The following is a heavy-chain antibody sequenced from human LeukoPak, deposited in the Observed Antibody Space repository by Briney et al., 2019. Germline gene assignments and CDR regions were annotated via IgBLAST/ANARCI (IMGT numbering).Heavy chain of an antibody. Sequence: SETLSLTCAVYGGSFSGYYWSWIRQPPGKGLEWIGRIYTSGSTNYNPSLKSRVTMSVDTSKNQFSLKLSSVTAADTAVYYCARESVEGPDAFDIWGQGTMVTVSS. CDR2: IYTSGST. CDR1: GGSFSGYY. J-gene: IGHJ3*02. CDR3: ARESVEGPDAFDI. V-gene: IGHV4-4*07.